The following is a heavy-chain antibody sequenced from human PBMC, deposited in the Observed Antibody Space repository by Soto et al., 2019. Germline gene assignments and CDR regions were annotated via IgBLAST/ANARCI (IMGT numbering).Heavy chain of an antibody. Sequence: PGESLKISCKGSGYRFTNYWIAWVRQMPGKGLERMGIIYPGDSDTRYSPSFQGQVTISADKSISTAYLQWSSLKASDTAIYYCATTVTTSYGMDVWGQGTTVTVSS. CDR1: GYRFTNYW. CDR2: IYPGDSDT. J-gene: IGHJ6*02. D-gene: IGHD4-17*01. CDR3: ATTVTTSYGMDV. V-gene: IGHV5-51*01.